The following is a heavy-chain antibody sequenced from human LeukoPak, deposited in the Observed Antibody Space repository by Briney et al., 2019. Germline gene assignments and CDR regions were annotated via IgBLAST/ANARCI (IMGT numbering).Heavy chain of an antibody. CDR2: ISSSSSTI. V-gene: IGHV3-48*01. CDR3: ARDVDGSLDY. J-gene: IGHJ4*02. Sequence: GGSLRLSCAASGFTFSSYSMNWVRQAPGKGLQWVSYISSSSSTIYYAGSVKGRFTISRDNAKNSLYLQMNSLRAEDTAVYYCARDVDGSLDYWGQGSLLTVSS. D-gene: IGHD3-10*01. CDR1: GFTFSSYS.